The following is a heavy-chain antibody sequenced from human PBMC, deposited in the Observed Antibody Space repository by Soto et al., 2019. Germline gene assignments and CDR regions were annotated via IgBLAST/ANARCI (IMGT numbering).Heavy chain of an antibody. Sequence: PGGSLRLSCSASRSYFTDYMHWVRQAPGKGPEYVSSMSGDGSVIYYADSVRGRFTISRDNSKNTLYLQMRGLRTEDTGLYYCVKDRWIDFWGQGTLVTVSS. J-gene: IGHJ4*02. CDR2: MSGDGSVI. CDR1: RSYFTDY. CDR3: VKDRWIDF. V-gene: IGHV3-64D*06. D-gene: IGHD2-15*01.